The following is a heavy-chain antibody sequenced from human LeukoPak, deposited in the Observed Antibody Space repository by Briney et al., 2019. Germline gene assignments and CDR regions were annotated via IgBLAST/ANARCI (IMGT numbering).Heavy chain of an antibody. Sequence: SENVSLTCTVSGGSISSYYWSWTRQPPGKGLEWIGCISYSGSTNYDPSLRRRVTISVDTSKNPFSLKLSSVTAADTAVYYCARREDVLWYFDLWGRGNLVSVSS. CDR3: ARREDVLWYFDL. V-gene: IGHV4-59*08. D-gene: IGHD2-8*01. CDR2: ISYSGST. CDR1: GGSISSYY. J-gene: IGHJ2*01.